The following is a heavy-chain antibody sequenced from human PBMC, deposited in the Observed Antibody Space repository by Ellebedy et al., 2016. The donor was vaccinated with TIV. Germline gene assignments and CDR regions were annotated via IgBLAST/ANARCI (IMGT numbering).Heavy chain of an antibody. CDR3: ARLDDLAGAFDI. D-gene: IGHD3-3*01. CDR1: GGSISSDTYF. CDR2: FYYSGSS. Sequence: MPSETLSLTCSVSGGSISSDTYFWGWIRQPPGKGLEWIATFYYSGSSYYNPSLKSRVTMSVDTSKNQFSLTLSSVTAADTAVYYCARLDDLAGAFDIWGPGTMVTVSS. V-gene: IGHV4-39*01. J-gene: IGHJ3*02.